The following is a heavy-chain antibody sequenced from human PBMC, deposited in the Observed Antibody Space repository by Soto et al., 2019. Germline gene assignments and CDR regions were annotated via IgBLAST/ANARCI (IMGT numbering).Heavy chain of an antibody. CDR3: ARVGGGYDSGWLDY. J-gene: IGHJ4*02. D-gene: IGHD6-19*01. Sequence: QVQLVESGGGVVQPGRSLRLSCAASGFTFSSYAMHWVRQAPGKGLEWVAVISYDGSKKYYADSVKGRFTITRDKSKNTLYLPMNSLRGEDTAVYYCARVGGGYDSGWLDYWGKGTMVTVSS. CDR2: ISYDGSKK. V-gene: IGHV3-30-3*01. CDR1: GFTFSSYA.